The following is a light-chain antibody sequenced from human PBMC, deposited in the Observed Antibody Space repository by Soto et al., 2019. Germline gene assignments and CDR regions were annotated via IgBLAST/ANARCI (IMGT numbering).Light chain of an antibody. CDR2: GNN. CDR1: SSNIGAGYD. V-gene: IGLV1-40*01. J-gene: IGLJ3*02. CDR3: QSFDISLSGWV. Sequence: QSAVTQPPSVSGAPGQRVTISCTGSSSNIGAGYDVHWYQHLPGTAPKLLIYGNNNRPSGVPDRFSGSKSGTSASLAITGLQAEDEADYFCQSFDISLSGWVFGGGTKVTVL.